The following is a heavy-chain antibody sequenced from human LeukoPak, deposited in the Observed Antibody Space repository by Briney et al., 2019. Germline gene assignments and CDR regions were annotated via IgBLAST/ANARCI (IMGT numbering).Heavy chain of an antibody. V-gene: IGHV1-18*01. D-gene: IGHD5-24*01. CDR2: ISAYNDNT. CDR1: GYTFTSYG. Sequence: ASVKVSCKASGYTFTSYGISWVRQAPGQGLEWMGWISAYNDNTNYAQKFQGRVIMTTDTSTSTAYMELRSLRSDDTAVYYCARDRIRWLPYAFDIWGQGTMVTVSS. J-gene: IGHJ3*02. CDR3: ARDRIRWLPYAFDI.